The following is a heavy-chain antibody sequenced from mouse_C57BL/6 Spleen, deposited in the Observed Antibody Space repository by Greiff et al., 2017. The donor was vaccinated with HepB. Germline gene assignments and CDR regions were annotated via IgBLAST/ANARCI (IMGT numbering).Heavy chain of an antibody. V-gene: IGHV1-64*01. D-gene: IGHD1-1*01. CDR3: ARSGDSVVVDY. Sequence: QVQLQQSGAELVKPGASVKLSCKASGYTFTSYWMHWVKQRPGQGLEWIGMIHPNSGSTNYNEKFKSKATLTVDKSSSTAYMQLSSLTSEDSAVYYCARSGDSVVVDYWGQGTTLTVSS. CDR2: IHPNSGST. J-gene: IGHJ2*01. CDR1: GYTFTSYW.